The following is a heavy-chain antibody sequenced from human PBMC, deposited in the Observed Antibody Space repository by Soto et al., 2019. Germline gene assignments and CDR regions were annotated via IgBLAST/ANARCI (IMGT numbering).Heavy chain of an antibody. D-gene: IGHD6-19*01. CDR3: ARDLGGWPDY. J-gene: IGHJ4*02. V-gene: IGHV1-3*01. CDR2: INAGNGNT. CDR1: GYTFTSYA. Sequence: QVQLVQSGAEVKKPGASVKVSCKASGYTFTSYAIHWVRQAPGQRLEWMGWINAGNGNTKYSQKFQDRVSITRDTSASTAYMELSSLRSEDTAVYYCARDLGGWPDYWGQGTLVTVSS.